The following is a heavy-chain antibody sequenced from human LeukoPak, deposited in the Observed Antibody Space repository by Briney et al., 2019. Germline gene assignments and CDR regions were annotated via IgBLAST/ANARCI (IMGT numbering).Heavy chain of an antibody. CDR2: IIPIFGTA. V-gene: IGHV1-69*01. J-gene: IGHJ4*02. CDR3: ARSARNRKQWLDEYYFDY. D-gene: IGHD6-19*01. CDR1: GGTFSSYA. Sequence: SVKVSCKASGGTFSSYAISWVRQAPGQGLEWMGGIIPIFGTANYAQKFQGRVTITADESTSTAYMELSSLRSEDTAVYYCARSARNRKQWLDEYYFDYWGQGTLVTVSS.